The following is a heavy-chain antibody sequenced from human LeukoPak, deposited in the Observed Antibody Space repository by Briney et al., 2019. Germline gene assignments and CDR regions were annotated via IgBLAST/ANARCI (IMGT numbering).Heavy chain of an antibody. V-gene: IGHV4-4*07. Sequence: KPSETLSLTCTVSGDSISNYYWSWIRQPAGKGLEWIGRIYTSGSTNYNPPLKSRVTMSVDTSKNQFSLKLSSVTAADTAVYYCARDHYDSSAYYYDYFDYWGQGTLVTVSS. CDR3: ARDHYDSSAYYYDYFDY. D-gene: IGHD3-22*01. J-gene: IGHJ4*02. CDR2: IYTSGST. CDR1: GDSISNYY.